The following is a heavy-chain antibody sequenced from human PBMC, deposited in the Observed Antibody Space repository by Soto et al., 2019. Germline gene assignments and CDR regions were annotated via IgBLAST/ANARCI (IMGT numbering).Heavy chain of an antibody. CDR3: AREIAARPLDI. CDR1: GFTFSSYA. Sequence: PGGSLRLSCAASGFTFSSYAMHWVRQAPGKGLEWVAVISYDGSNKYYADSVKGRFTISRDNSKNTLYLQMNSLRAEDTAVYYCAREIAARPLDIWGQRTLMTVS. J-gene: IGHJ3*02. V-gene: IGHV3-30-3*01. CDR2: ISYDGSNK. D-gene: IGHD6-6*01.